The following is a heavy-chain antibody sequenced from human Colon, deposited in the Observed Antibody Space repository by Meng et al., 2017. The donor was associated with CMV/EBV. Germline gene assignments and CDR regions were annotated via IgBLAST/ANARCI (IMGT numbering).Heavy chain of an antibody. CDR2: IYYSGST. CDR1: GGSISSGDYY. Sequence: SETLSLTCTVSGGSISSGDYYWSWIRQPPGKGLEWIGYIYYSGSTNYNPSLKSRVIISVDRSKNQFSLNLRSVTAADTAMYYCGRGRSHGEVDYWGQGTLVTVSS. D-gene: IGHD4-17*01. J-gene: IGHJ4*02. CDR3: GRGRSHGEVDY. V-gene: IGHV4-61*08.